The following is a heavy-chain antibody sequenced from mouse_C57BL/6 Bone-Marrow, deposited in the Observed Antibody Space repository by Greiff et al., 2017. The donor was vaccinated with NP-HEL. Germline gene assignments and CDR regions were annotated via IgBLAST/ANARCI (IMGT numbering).Heavy chain of an antibody. CDR2: INPSSGYT. D-gene: IGHD3-2*02. CDR1: GYTFTSYT. V-gene: IGHV1-4*01. CDR3: ARGELRLFDY. Sequence: QVQLKESGAELARPGASVKMSCKASGYTFTSYTMHWVKQRPGQGLEWIGYINPSSGYTKYNQKFKDKATLTADKSSSTAYMQLSSLTSEDSAVYYCARGELRLFDYWGQGTTLTVSS. J-gene: IGHJ2*01.